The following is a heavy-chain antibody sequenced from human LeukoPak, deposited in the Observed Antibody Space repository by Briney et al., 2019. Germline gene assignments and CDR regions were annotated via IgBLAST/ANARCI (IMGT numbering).Heavy chain of an antibody. CDR1: GGSISSSNW. CDR3: ARGHYDFWSGKGNWFDP. Sequence: SGTLSLTCAVSGGSISSSNWWSWVRQPPGKGLEWIGEIYHSGSTNYNPSLKSRVTISVDKSKNQFSLKLSSVTAADTAVYYCARGHYDFWSGKGNWFDPWGQGTLVTVSS. CDR2: IYHSGST. V-gene: IGHV4-4*02. D-gene: IGHD3-3*01. J-gene: IGHJ5*02.